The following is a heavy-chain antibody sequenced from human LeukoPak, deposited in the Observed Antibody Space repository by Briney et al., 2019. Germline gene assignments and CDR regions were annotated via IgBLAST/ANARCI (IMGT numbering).Heavy chain of an antibody. Sequence: AGRSLRLSCAASGFAFDDYAMHWVRQAPGKGLEWVSGISWNSGSIDYADSVKGRFTISRDNAKNSLYLQMNSLRAEDMALYYCAKSRSVAGHGGDAFDIWGQGTMVTVSS. D-gene: IGHD6-19*01. CDR1: GFAFDDYA. CDR2: ISWNSGSI. CDR3: AKSRSVAGHGGDAFDI. J-gene: IGHJ3*02. V-gene: IGHV3-9*03.